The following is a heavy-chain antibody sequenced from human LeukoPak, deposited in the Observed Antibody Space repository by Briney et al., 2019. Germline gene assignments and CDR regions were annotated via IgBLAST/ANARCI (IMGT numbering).Heavy chain of an antibody. Sequence: SETLSLTCAVYGGSFSGYYWSWIRQPPGKGLEWIGEINHSGSTNYNPSLKSRVTISVDTSKNQFSLKLSSVTAADTAVYYCAGHYGGNFGYWGQGTLVTVSS. V-gene: IGHV4-34*01. J-gene: IGHJ4*02. D-gene: IGHD4-23*01. CDR1: GGSFSGYY. CDR3: AGHYGGNFGY. CDR2: INHSGST.